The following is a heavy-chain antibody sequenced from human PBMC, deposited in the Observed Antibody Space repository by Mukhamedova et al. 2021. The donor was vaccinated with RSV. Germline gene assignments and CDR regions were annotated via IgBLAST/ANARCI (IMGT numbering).Heavy chain of an antibody. D-gene: IGHD1-26*01. CDR2: IIPIFGTA. V-gene: IGHV1-69*01. Sequence: IIPIFGTANYAQKFQGRVTITADESTNTAYMELSSLRSEDTAMYYCARALSDIVGAADYYYYYMDVWGKGTTVTVSS. CDR3: ARALSDIVGAADYYYYYMDV. J-gene: IGHJ6*03.